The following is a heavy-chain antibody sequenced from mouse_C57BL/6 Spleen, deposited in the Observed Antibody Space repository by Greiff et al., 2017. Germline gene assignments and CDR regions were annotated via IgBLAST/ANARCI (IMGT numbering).Heavy chain of an antibody. Sequence: DVMLVESGGGLVKPGGSLKLSCAASGFTFSSYTMSWVRQTPEKRLEWVATISGGGGNTYYPDSVKGRFTISRDNAKNTLYLQMSSLRSEDTALYYCARRGKQYYFDYWGQGTTLTVSS. D-gene: IGHD2-1*01. CDR1: GFTFSSYT. CDR3: ARRGKQYYFDY. J-gene: IGHJ2*01. V-gene: IGHV5-9*01. CDR2: ISGGGGNT.